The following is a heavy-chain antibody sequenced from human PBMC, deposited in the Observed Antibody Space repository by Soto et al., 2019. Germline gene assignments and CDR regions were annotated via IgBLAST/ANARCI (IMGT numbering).Heavy chain of an antibody. CDR2: ISHDGSNK. Sequence: PRESLRPSCALSGLPFSNYGMHWVRQAPGKGPEWVAVISHDGSNKYYADSAEGLYTPSKENSKTSLYLQLLGLRAVDTAVYYCSRIAARIKLFGVIHLGVDVWAQGTQVTVSS. J-gene: IGHJ6*02. D-gene: IGHD3-3*01. V-gene: IGHV3-30*03. CDR1: GLPFSNYG. CDR3: SRIAARIKLFGVIHLGVDV.